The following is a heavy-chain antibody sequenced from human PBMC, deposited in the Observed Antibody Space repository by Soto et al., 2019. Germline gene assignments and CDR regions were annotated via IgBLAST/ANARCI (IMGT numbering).Heavy chain of an antibody. CDR2: MNPNSGNT. J-gene: IGHJ4*02. CDR3: ARGYGTCSSGWYTIYY. Sequence: GASVKVSCKASGYTFTSYDINWVRQATGQGLEWMGWMNPNSGNTGYARKFQGRVTMTRNTSISTAYMELSSLRSEDTAVYYCARGYGTCSSGWYTIYYWGQGTLVTVS. V-gene: IGHV1-8*01. CDR1: GYTFTSYD. D-gene: IGHD6-19*01.